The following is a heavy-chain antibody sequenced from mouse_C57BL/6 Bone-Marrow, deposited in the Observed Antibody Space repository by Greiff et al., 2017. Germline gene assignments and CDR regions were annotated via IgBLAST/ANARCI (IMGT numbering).Heavy chain of an antibody. CDR2: IDPEDGET. D-gene: IGHD3-2*02. CDR1: GFNIKDYY. V-gene: IGHV14-2*01. Sequence: DVKLVESGAELVKPGASVKLSCTASGFNIKDYYMHWVKQRTEQGLEWIGRIDPEDGETKYAPKFQGKATITADTSSNTAYLQLSSLTSEDTAVYYCARAAQAPGLRVSFDYWGQGTTLTVSS. J-gene: IGHJ2*01. CDR3: ARAAQAPGLRVSFDY.